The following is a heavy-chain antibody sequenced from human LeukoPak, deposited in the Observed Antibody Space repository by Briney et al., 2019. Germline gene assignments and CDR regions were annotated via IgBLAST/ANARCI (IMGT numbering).Heavy chain of an antibody. V-gene: IGHV1-2*02. J-gene: IGHJ4*02. CDR2: INPNSGAT. CDR3: AREPGNWKYQGYDFYF. Sequence: ASVQVSCKASGYTFIGYYLHWVRQAPGQGLEWMGWINPNSGATRFAQNLQGRVAMTRDTSISTAYMELSNLRADDTAVYYCAREPGNWKYQGYDFYFWGQGTLVTVS. CDR1: GYTFIGYY. D-gene: IGHD1-7*01.